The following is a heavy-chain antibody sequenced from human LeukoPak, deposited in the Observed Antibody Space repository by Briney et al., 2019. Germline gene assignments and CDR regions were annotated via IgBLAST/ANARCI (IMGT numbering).Heavy chain of an antibody. CDR2: ISGSGST. J-gene: IGHJ4*02. Sequence: GGSLRLSCAASGFTFNNYAMSWVRQAAGKGLEWVSAISGSGSTYYADSVKGRFTISRDNSKNTLYLQMNSLRAEDTAVYYCAKVGGWDQKGYWGQGTLVTVSS. CDR3: AKVGGWDQKGY. V-gene: IGHV3-23*01. CDR1: GFTFNNYA. D-gene: IGHD1-26*01.